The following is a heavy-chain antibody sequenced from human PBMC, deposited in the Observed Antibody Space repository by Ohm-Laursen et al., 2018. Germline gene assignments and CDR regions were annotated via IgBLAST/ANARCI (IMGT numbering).Heavy chain of an antibody. Sequence: SLRLSCAASGFTFSSYAMSWVRQAPGKGLEWVSAISGSGGSTYYADSAKGRFTIPRDNSKNTLNLQMNSLRAEDTAVYYCAKDATVTRTWYYFDYWGQGGLVTVSS. V-gene: IGHV3-23*01. D-gene: IGHD4-17*01. CDR3: AKDATVTRTWYYFDY. CDR1: GFTFSSYA. J-gene: IGHJ4*02. CDR2: ISGSGGST.